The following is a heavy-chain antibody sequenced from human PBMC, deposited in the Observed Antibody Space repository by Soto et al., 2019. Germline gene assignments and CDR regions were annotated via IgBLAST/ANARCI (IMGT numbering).Heavy chain of an antibody. V-gene: IGHV4-59*01. Sequence: SETLSLTCTVSGASINSFYWSWIRQSPGRGLEWIGFVFYSGITNYNPSLKSRVTISIDTSKNQFSLRLRSVTSADTAIYYCARDFPTWNNLPWFDPWGQGALVTVSS. CDR3: ARDFPTWNNLPWFDP. J-gene: IGHJ5*02. CDR1: GASINSFY. D-gene: IGHD1-1*01. CDR2: VFYSGIT.